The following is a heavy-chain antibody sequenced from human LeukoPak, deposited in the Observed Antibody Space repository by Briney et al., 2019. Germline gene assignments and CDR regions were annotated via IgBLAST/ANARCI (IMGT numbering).Heavy chain of an antibody. CDR3: TTPDIVVVPAAID. V-gene: IGHV3-15*01. CDR2: IKSKTDGGTT. J-gene: IGHJ4*02. Sequence: PGGSLRLSCAASGFTFSNAWMSWVRQAPGKGLEWVGRIKSKTDGGTTDYAAPVKGRFTISRDDSKNTLYLQMNSLKTEDTAVYYCTTPDIVVVPAAIDWGQGTLVTVSS. CDR1: GFTFSNAW. D-gene: IGHD2-2*01.